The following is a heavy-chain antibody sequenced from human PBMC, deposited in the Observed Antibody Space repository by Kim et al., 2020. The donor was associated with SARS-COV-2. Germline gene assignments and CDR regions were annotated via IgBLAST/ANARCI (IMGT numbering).Heavy chain of an antibody. D-gene: IGHD3-10*01. CDR3: ARALLLWFGELSTPSGPDY. J-gene: IGHJ4*02. CDR1: GFTFSSYS. CDR2: ISSSSSYI. V-gene: IGHV3-21*01. Sequence: GGSLRLSCAASGFTFSSYSMNWVRQAPGKGLEWVSSISSSSSYIYYADSVKGRFTISRDNAKNSLYLQMNSLRAEDTAVYYCARALLLWFGELSTPSGPDYWGQGTLVTVSS.